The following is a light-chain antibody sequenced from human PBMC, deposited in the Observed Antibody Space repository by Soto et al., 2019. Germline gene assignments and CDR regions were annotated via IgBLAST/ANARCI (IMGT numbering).Light chain of an antibody. V-gene: IGKV3-15*01. J-gene: IGKJ1*01. CDR1: QSVDIN. CDR3: QQYRSWPST. Sequence: EIVLTQSPATLSVSPGERVTLSCRASQSVDINLAWYQQKPGQAPRLLIYGASTRATDMSGTFSGRGSGTEFTLTISNVRPEDFAVYYCQQYRSWPSTLGQGTKVDIK. CDR2: GAS.